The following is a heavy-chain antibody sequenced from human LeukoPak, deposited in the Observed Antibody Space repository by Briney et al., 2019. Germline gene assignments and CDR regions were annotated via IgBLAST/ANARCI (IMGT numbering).Heavy chain of an antibody. CDR1: GYTFTGYY. J-gene: IGHJ5*02. V-gene: IGHV1-2*02. Sequence: ASVKVSCKASGYTFTGYYMHRVRQAPGQGLEWMGWINPNSGGTNYAQKFQGRVTMTRDTSISTAYMELSRLRSDDTAVYYCARATIFGVVIRGFDPWGQGTLVTVSS. CDR2: INPNSGGT. CDR3: ARATIFGVVIRGFDP. D-gene: IGHD3-3*01.